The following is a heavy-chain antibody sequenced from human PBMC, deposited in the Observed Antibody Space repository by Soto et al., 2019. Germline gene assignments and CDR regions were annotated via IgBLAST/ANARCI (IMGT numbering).Heavy chain of an antibody. Sequence: GGSLRLSCAASGFTFSSYGMHWVRQAPGKGLEWVAVISYDGSNKYYADSVKGRFTISRDNSKNTLYLQMNSLRAEDTAVYYCAKGDDQPLLYSSYYYYYGMDVWGQGTTVTVSS. CDR2: ISYDGSNK. CDR1: GFTFSSYG. J-gene: IGHJ6*02. V-gene: IGHV3-30*18. D-gene: IGHD2-2*01. CDR3: AKGDDQPLLYSSYYYYYGMDV.